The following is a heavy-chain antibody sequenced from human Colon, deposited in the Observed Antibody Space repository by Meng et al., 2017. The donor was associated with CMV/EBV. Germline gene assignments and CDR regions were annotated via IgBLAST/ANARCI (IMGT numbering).Heavy chain of an antibody. D-gene: IGHD3-16*01. CDR3: ARDNYYDDSQIFYKTGRFDP. CDR2: INTYNGNT. Sequence: QVQLGQAGAEVKKPEDSVKVSCKASGYTFTRHGISWVRQAPGQGLEWMGWINTYNGNTDYSQKFQGRVTMTTDTSTNTAYMELRSLKSDDTAVYYCARDNYYDDSQIFYKTGRFDPWGQGTLVTVSS. J-gene: IGHJ5*02. V-gene: IGHV1-18*01. CDR1: GYTFTRHG.